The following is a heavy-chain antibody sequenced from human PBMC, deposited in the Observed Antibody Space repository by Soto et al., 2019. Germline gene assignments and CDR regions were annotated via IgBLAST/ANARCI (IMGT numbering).Heavy chain of an antibody. V-gene: IGHV4-59*01. CDR2: IYYSGST. CDR1: GGSISSYY. J-gene: IGHJ4*02. Sequence: SETLSLTCTVSGGSISSYYWSWIRQPPGKGLEWIGYIYYSGSTNYNPSLRSRVTISVDTSKNQFSLKLSSVTAADTAVYYCARQGQYLSGGSCYVLFDYWGQGTLVTVSS. CDR3: ARQGQYLSGGSCYVLFDY. D-gene: IGHD2-15*01.